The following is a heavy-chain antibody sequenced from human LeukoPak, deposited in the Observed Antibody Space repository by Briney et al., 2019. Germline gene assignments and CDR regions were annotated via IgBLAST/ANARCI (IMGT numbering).Heavy chain of an antibody. V-gene: IGHV6-1*01. CDR3: AREDSYGGKFDY. Sequence: TVSSSSSAWNWIRQSPSRGLEWLGRTYHRSEWYNDYAASVKSRITINPDTSKNLVSLQLNSVTPEDTAIYYCAREDSYGGKFDYWGQGTLVTVSS. CDR1: TVSSSSSA. D-gene: IGHD5-18*01. J-gene: IGHJ4*02. CDR2: TYHRSEWYN.